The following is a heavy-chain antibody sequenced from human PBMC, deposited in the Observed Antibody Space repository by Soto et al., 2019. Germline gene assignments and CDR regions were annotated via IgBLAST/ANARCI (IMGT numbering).Heavy chain of an antibody. V-gene: IGHV1-18*01. J-gene: IGHJ3*02. CDR3: ALNIRFMALDWKEDPVSAFDI. D-gene: IGHD3-9*01. CDR1: GYTFTSYG. CDR2: ISAYNGNT. Sequence: ASVKVSCKASGYTFTSYGISWVRQAPGQGLEWMGWISAYNGNTNYAQKLQGRVTMTTDTSTSTAYMELRSLRSDDTAVYYCALNIRFMALDWKEDPVSAFDIWGQGTMVTVSS.